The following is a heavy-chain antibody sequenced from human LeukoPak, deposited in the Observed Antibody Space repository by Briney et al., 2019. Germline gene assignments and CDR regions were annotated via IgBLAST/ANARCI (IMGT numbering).Heavy chain of an antibody. D-gene: IGHD3-22*01. Sequence: SVKVSCKASGGTFSSYAISWVRQVPGQGLEWMGGIIPIFGTANYAQKFQGRVTITADESTSTAYMELSSLRSEDTAVYYCARDPHYYDSSGYRGYAFDIWGQGTMVTVSS. V-gene: IGHV1-69*13. CDR2: IIPIFGTA. CDR3: ARDPHYYDSSGYRGYAFDI. CDR1: GGTFSSYA. J-gene: IGHJ3*02.